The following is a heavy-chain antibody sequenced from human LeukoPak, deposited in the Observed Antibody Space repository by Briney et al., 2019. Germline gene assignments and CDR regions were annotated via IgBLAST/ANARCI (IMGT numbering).Heavy chain of an antibody. CDR3: ARRGPYDYPNYWFDP. CDR2: INHSGST. V-gene: IGHV4-34*01. Sequence: SETLSLTCAVYGGPFSGYYWSWIRQPPGKGLEWIGEINHSGSTNSNPSLKSRVTILVVTSKNRFSLKLSSVTAADTAVYYCARRGPYDYPNYWFDPWGQGFLVTVYS. D-gene: IGHD3-16*01. J-gene: IGHJ5*02. CDR1: GGPFSGYY.